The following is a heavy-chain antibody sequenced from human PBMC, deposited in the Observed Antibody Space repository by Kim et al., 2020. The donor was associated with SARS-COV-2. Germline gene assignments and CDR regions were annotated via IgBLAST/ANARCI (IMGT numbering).Heavy chain of an antibody. CDR1: GFTFDIYE. D-gene: IGHD3-22*01. CDR2: ISDDGNTK. Sequence: GGSLRLSCEVSGFTFDIYEMSWIRQAPGKGLEWISFISDDGNTKYHADSVRGRFTISRDTANPSLHLQMNNLRVEDTAVYYCARAPYFYDSSGYYQLKYFDLWGRGALVTVSS. V-gene: IGHV3-48*03. CDR3: ARAPYFYDSSGYYQLKYFDL. J-gene: IGHJ2*01.